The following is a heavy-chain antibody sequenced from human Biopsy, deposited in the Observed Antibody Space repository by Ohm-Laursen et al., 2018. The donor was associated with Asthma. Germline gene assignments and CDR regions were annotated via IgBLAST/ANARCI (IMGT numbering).Heavy chain of an antibody. D-gene: IGHD3-3*02. J-gene: IGHJ1*01. Sequence: SLRLSCAASGFTFGDYWMSWVRQVPGKGLEWVANIKHDGTEKNHVDSLKGRFTISRDNAKNSLYLQMNSLRAEDTAVYYCARTFHIWSPYRADHYQLWGQGTLVTVPS. CDR2: IKHDGTEK. CDR3: ARTFHIWSPYRADHYQL. V-gene: IGHV3-7*01. CDR1: GFTFGDYW.